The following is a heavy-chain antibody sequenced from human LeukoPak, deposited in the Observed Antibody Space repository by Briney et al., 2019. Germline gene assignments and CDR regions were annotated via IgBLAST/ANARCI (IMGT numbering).Heavy chain of an antibody. Sequence: SETLSLTCTVSGGSISSYYWSWIRQPPGKGLEWIAYISDIGSINYNPSLKSRVTISVDTSKNQFSLKLSSVTAADTAVYYCARHGNYYGSGSYYKWGQGTLVTVSS. D-gene: IGHD3-10*01. J-gene: IGHJ4*02. CDR1: GGSISSYY. CDR3: ARHGNYYGSGSYYK. V-gene: IGHV4-59*08. CDR2: ISDIGSI.